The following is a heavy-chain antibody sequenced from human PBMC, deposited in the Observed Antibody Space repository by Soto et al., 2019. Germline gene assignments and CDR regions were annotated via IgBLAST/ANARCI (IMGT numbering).Heavy chain of an antibody. CDR2: ISGTGGST. D-gene: IGHD3-22*01. V-gene: IGHV3-23*01. CDR3: ASRHYYDTPGHFEY. J-gene: IGHJ4*02. Sequence: GGSLSLSCAASGFTLRHYAMSWVRQAPGKGLEWVSDISGTGGSTYYADSVKGRFTISRDNSKNTLYLQMNSLRAEDTAVYYCASRHYYDTPGHFEYWGQGTLVTVS. CDR1: GFTLRHYA.